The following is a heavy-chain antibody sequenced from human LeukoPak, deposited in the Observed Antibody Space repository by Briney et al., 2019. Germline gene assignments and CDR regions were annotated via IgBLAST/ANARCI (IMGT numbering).Heavy chain of an antibody. V-gene: IGHV4-59*01. J-gene: IGHJ4*02. CDR3: ANHQRGNDY. CDR2: IYYSGST. Sequence: SETLSLTCTVPGGSISSYYWSWIRQPPGKGLEWIGYIYYSGSTNYNPSLKSRVTISVDTSKNQFSLKLSSVTAADTAVYYWANHQRGNDYWGQGTLVTVSS. D-gene: IGHD2-2*01. CDR1: GGSISSYY.